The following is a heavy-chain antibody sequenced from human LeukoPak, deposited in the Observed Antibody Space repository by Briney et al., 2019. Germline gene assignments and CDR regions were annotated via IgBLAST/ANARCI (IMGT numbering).Heavy chain of an antibody. D-gene: IGHD4-23*01. Sequence: ASVKVSCKASGYTFTSYGISWVRQAPGQGLEWMGWINPNSGGTYYAQNFQGRVTMTRDTSISTAYMELSRLTSDDTAVYYCAREVVYGGNPTPLNWGQGTLVTVSS. V-gene: IGHV1-2*02. J-gene: IGHJ4*02. CDR1: GYTFTSYG. CDR2: INPNSGGT. CDR3: AREVVYGGNPTPLN.